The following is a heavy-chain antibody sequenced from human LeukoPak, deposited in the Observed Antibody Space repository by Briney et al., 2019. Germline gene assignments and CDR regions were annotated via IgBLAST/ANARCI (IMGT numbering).Heavy chain of an antibody. V-gene: IGHV3-48*03. J-gene: IGHJ4*02. D-gene: IGHD3-10*01. CDR3: ARGTQSPVSGYFDF. CDR1: GFTFSSYD. CDR2: ISAAGTTM. Sequence: GGSLRLSCAAAGFTFSSYDMNWVRQSPGRGLEWLSYISAAGTTMRYADSVRGRFTIARDNAKNTLYLQMNNLRAEDTAIYYCARGTQSPVSGYFDFWGREPWSPSPQ.